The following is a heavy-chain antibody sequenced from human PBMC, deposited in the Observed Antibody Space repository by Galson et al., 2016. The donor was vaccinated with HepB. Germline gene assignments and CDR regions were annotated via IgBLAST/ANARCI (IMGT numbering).Heavy chain of an antibody. CDR2: ISASAGTT. CDR1: GYTFSTYA. V-gene: IGHV3-23*01. CDR3: ATSPAQGY. Sequence: SLRLSCAGSGYTFSTYAMTWVRQAPGKGLEWVSIISASAGTTYYADSVKGRFTISRDNPKNTLYLQMNSLSAEDTAVYYCATSPAQGYWGQGTLVTVSS. J-gene: IGHJ4*02. D-gene: IGHD2-2*01.